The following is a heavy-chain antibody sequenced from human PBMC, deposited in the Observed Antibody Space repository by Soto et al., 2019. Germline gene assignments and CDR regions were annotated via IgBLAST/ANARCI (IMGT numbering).Heavy chain of an antibody. CDR3: ASQKLDVPAFFDY. D-gene: IGHD3-3*02. V-gene: IGHV4-39*01. CDR2: ISRSGTT. J-gene: IGHJ4*02. Sequence: SDTRSLTCAVDLSSIHNYNSYWGWGREPPGKGLELIASISRSGTTYYSPSLKSRVTKSVDTSRNQFSLTLTSVTAADTVVYYCASQKLDVPAFFDYWRQGTLVSVS. CDR1: LSSIHNYNSY.